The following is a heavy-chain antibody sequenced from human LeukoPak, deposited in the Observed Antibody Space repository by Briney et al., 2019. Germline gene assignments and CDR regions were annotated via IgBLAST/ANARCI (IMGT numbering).Heavy chain of an antibody. D-gene: IGHD2-2*02. V-gene: IGHV6-1*01. CDR1: GDGVSNNIAA. J-gene: IGHJ5*02. CDR2: TYYRSKWYN. CDR3: ARGYCSSTSCYTSGYWFDP. Sequence: SQTLSLTCAISGDGVSNNIAAWNWIRQSPSRGLEWLGRTYYRSKWYNDYAISVKSRITINPDTSKNQFSLQLNSVTPEDTAVYYCARGYCSSTSCYTSGYWFDPWGQGTLVTVSS.